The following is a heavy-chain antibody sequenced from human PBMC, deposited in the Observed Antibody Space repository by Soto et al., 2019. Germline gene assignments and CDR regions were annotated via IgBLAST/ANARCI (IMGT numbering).Heavy chain of an antibody. J-gene: IGHJ6*02. D-gene: IGHD3-3*01. CDR2: IWYDGSNK. CDR1: GLTFSSYG. CDR3: ARDLIYYDFWSGYPAHYYYYGMDV. V-gene: IGHV3-33*01. Sequence: GGSLRLSCAASGLTFSSYGMHWVRQAPGKGLEWVAVIWYDGSNKYYADSVKGRFTISRDNSKNTLYLQMNSLRAEDTAVYYCARDLIYYDFWSGYPAHYYYYGMDVWGQGTTVTVSS.